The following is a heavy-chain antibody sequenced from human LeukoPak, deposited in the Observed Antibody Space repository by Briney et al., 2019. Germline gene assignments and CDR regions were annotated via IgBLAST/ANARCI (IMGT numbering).Heavy chain of an antibody. CDR1: GFTFDDYG. CDR3: ASGVVAANYFDY. CDR2: INWNGGST. Sequence: GGSLRLSCATSGFTFDDYGMSWVRQAPGRGLEWVSGINWNGGSTGYADSVKGRFSISRDNAKNALYLQMNSLRAEDTALYYCASGVVAANYFDYWGQGTLVTVSS. V-gene: IGHV3-20*04. D-gene: IGHD2-15*01. J-gene: IGHJ4*02.